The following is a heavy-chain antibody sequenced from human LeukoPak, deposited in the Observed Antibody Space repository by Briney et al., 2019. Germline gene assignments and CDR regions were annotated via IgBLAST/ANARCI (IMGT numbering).Heavy chain of an antibody. Sequence: ASVKVSCKASGYTFTCYDINWVRQPTGQGLEWMGCMNPNSGNTGYAQKFQGRVTMTRNTSISTAYMELSSLRSEDTAVYYCARGGGYYDRSAKYFIRPPEYWGQGTLVTVSS. CDR3: ARGGGYYDRSAKYFIRPPEY. D-gene: IGHD3-22*01. CDR2: MNPNSGNT. V-gene: IGHV1-8*01. CDR1: GYTFTCYD. J-gene: IGHJ4*02.